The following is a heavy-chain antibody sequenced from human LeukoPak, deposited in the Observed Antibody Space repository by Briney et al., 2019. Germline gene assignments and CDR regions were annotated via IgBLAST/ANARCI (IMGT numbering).Heavy chain of an antibody. CDR1: GFTISTYY. CDR3: ARGLGYCTSTTCLLPFDY. V-gene: IGHV3-53*01. J-gene: IGHJ4*02. CDR2: IYSGGST. Sequence: GGSLRLSCAASGFTISTYYMTWVRQAPGKGLECVSVIYSGGSTYYADSVKGRFTVSRDNSKNTLYLQMNSLRAEDTAMYYCARGLGYCTSTTCLLPFDYWGQGTLVTVSS. D-gene: IGHD2-2*01.